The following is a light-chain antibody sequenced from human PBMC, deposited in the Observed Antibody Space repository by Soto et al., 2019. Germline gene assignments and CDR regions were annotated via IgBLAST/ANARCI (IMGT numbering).Light chain of an antibody. CDR2: GAS. CDR1: QSISIN. CDR3: QQPNNWPPT. V-gene: IGKV3-15*01. Sequence: EIVMTQSPATLSVSPGERVTLSCRASQSISINLAWYQRKPGQSPRLLFSGASTRATGVPVRFSGSGSGTEFTLSISSLQSEDFAVYFCQQPNNWPPTFGQGTKV. J-gene: IGKJ1*01.